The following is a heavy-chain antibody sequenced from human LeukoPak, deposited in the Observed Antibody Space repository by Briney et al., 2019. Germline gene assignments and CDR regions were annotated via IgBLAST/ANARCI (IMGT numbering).Heavy chain of an antibody. D-gene: IGHD6-19*01. Sequence: SETLSLTCTVSGDSINGAEYYWSWIRQPPGKGLEWIGSIYYSGSTYYNPSLKSRVTISVDTSKNQFSLKLSFVTAADTAVYYCARHMVSGWYVPSGYWGQGTLVTVSS. CDR2: IYYSGST. CDR1: GDSINGAEYY. CDR3: ARHMVSGWYVPSGY. V-gene: IGHV4-39*01. J-gene: IGHJ4*02.